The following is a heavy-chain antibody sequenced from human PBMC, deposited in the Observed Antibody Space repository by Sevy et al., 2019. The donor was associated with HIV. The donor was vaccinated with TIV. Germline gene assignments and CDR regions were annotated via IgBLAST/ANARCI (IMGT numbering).Heavy chain of an antibody. CDR2: IKXXXXEK. V-gene: IGHV3-7*01. J-gene: IGHJ4*02. CDR1: GXXXXXFW. CDR3: ARYIGGXPRXYYFXS. D-gene: IGHD3-10*01. Sequence: GGSLRLSCAASGXXXXXFWMSWVRQAPGKXLEWVAHIKXXXXEKYHVDSVKGRFTIARDNANNSLNLLMNSLRADDTAVYYCARYIGGXPRXYYFXSWGQGTLVTVSS.